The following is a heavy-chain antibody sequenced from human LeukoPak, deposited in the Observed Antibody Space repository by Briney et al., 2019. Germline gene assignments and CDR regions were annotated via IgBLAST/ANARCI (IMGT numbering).Heavy chain of an antibody. V-gene: IGHV3-48*04. CDR3: VRVSDDFWSGSLGTDY. CDR1: GFTFSSYS. J-gene: IGHJ4*02. CDR2: ISSSSSTI. D-gene: IGHD3-3*01. Sequence: GGSLRLSCAASGFTFSSYSMNWVRQAPGKGLEWVSYISSSSSTIYYADSVKGRFTISRDNAKNSLYLQMNSLRAEDTAVYYCVRVSDDFWSGSLGTDYWGQGPLVTVSS.